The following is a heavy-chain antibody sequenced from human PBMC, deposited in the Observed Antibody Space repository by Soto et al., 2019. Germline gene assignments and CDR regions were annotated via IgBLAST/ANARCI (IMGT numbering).Heavy chain of an antibody. CDR1: GYTFTSYA. J-gene: IGHJ6*02. CDR2: INAGNGNT. Sequence: QVQLVQSGAEVKKPGASVKVSCKASGYTFTSYAMHWVRQAPGQRLEWMGWINAGNGNTKYSQKFQGRVTITRDTSASTAYMELSSLRSEDTAVYYCARGPEAGHCSSTSCSPYYYYGMDVWGQGTTVTVSS. D-gene: IGHD2-2*01. V-gene: IGHV1-3*01. CDR3: ARGPEAGHCSSTSCSPYYYYGMDV.